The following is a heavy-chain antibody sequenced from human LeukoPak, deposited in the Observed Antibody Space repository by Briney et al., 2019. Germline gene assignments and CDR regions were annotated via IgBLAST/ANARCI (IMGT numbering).Heavy chain of an antibody. V-gene: IGHV3-74*01. Sequence: GGSLRLSCVASGFTFSNYWMLWVRKAPGKGLMWVSLISTDGKSTRYAESVKGRFTISRDNAKNALYLQMDILRVEDTALYFCVRDYQFIQEVWGQGTTVTVSS. CDR3: VRDYQFIQEV. CDR1: GFTFSNYW. D-gene: IGHD2-2*01. CDR2: ISTDGKST. J-gene: IGHJ6*02.